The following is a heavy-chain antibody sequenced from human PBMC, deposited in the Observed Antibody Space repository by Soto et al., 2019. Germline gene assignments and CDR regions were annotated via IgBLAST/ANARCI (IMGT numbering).Heavy chain of an antibody. V-gene: IGHV2-5*02. CDR2: IYWEDQR. J-gene: IGHJ4*02. D-gene: IGHD1-26*01. CDR3: ARTVTATAFLGELFDL. CDR1: GFSLNTTKVA. Sequence: SGPTLVNPTQTLTLTCSFSGFSLNTTKVAVGWIRQPPGKALEWLGFIYWEDQRRYSPSLDDRVTITEDTSKKQVVLTMTNVDPVDTATYFCARTVTATAFLGELFDLWGQGTLVTVSS.